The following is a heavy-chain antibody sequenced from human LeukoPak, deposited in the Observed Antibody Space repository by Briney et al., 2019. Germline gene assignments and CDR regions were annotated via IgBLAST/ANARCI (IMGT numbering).Heavy chain of an antibody. CDR3: ARTNNRLVVRGRKGRYFDS. J-gene: IGHJ4*02. CDR2: INHSGST. V-gene: IGHV4-34*01. Sequence: PSGTLSLTCAVYGGSFSGYYWTWFRQPPEKGLEWIGEINHSGSTNYNPSLKSEVTISVDTSKSQFSLKLSSVTAADTAVYYCARTNNRLVVRGRKGRYFDSWGQGTLVTVSS. D-gene: IGHD3-10*01. CDR1: GGSFSGYY.